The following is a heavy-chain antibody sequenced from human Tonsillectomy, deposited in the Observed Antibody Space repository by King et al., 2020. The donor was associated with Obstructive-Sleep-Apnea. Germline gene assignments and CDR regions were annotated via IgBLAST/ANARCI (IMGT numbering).Heavy chain of an antibody. CDR1: GYTFTSYG. CDR3: ASSTYSLQGYYYYGMDV. D-gene: IGHD1-1*01. Sequence: QLVQSGAEVKKPGASVKVSCKASGYTFTSYGISWVRQAPGQGLEWMGWISAYNGNTNYAQKLQGRVTMTTDTSTSTAYMELRSLRSDDTAVYYCASSTYSLQGYYYYGMDVWGQGTTVTVSS. CDR2: ISAYNGNT. J-gene: IGHJ6*02. V-gene: IGHV1-18*01.